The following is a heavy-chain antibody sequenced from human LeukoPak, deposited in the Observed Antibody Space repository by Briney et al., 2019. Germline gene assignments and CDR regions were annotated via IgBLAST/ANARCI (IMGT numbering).Heavy chain of an antibody. Sequence: SETLSLTCAVYGGSFSGYYWSWIRQPPGKGLEWIGNIYYSGSTNYNPSLKSRVTISVDTSKNQFSLKLSSVTAADTAVYYCTRGSIAYYMDVWGKGTTVTISS. D-gene: IGHD3-22*01. CDR1: GGSFSGYY. CDR3: TRGSIAYYMDV. V-gene: IGHV4-59*01. CDR2: IYYSGST. J-gene: IGHJ6*03.